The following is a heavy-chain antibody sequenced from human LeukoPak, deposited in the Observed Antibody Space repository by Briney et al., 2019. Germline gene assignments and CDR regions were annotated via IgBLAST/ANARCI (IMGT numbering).Heavy chain of an antibody. D-gene: IGHD6-13*01. CDR1: GGSISSSSYY. V-gene: IGHV4-39*07. CDR2: IYYSGST. Sequence: SETLSLTCTVSGGSISSSSYYWGWIRQPPGKGLEWIGSIYYSGSTYYNPSLKSRVTISVDTSKNQFSLKLSSVTAADTAVYYCARDTSGGSSWIPNWFDPWGQGTLVTVSS. CDR3: ARDTSGGSSWIPNWFDP. J-gene: IGHJ5*02.